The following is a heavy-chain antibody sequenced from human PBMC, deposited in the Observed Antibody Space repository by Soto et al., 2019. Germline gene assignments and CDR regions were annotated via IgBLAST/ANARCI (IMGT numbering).Heavy chain of an antibody. CDR3: ATWRSSSWFDY. J-gene: IGHJ4*02. CDR1: GDSFSTYS. D-gene: IGHD6-13*01. CDR2: IFSSDSNA. Sequence: PGESLKISCKGSGDSFSTYSIGWVRQMPGKGLEWMGSIFSSDSNARYSPSFQGQVTISVDKSINTAYLQWSSLKASDIAMYYCATWRSSSWFDYWGQGTLVTVPS. V-gene: IGHV5-51*01.